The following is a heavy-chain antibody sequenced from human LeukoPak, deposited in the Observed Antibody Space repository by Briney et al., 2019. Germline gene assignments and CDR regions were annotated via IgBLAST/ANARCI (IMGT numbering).Heavy chain of an antibody. Sequence: ASVKVSCKASGYTFTGYYMHWVRQAPGQGLEWMGWINPNSGGTNYAQKFQGRVTMTRDTSISTAYMELSRLRSDDTAVYYCARVPYCSTASCYSAWGQGTLVTVAS. CDR2: INPNSGGT. V-gene: IGHV1-2*02. CDR1: GYTFTGYY. D-gene: IGHD2-2*01. J-gene: IGHJ5*02. CDR3: ARVPYCSTASCYSA.